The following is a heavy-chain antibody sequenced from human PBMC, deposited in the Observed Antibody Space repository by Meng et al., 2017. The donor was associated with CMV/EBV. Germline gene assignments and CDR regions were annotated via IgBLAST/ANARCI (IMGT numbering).Heavy chain of an antibody. CDR2: IYYSGST. CDR1: GGSVGSGSYY. V-gene: IGHV4-61*01. CDR3: AREAFYDFWST. D-gene: IGHD3-3*01. Sequence: GSRRPSGTASGGSVGSGSYYWSGSRQPPGRGLEWIGYIYYSGSTNYNPSLKSRVTISVDTSKNQFSLKLSSVTAADTAVYYCAREAFYDFWSTWGQGTLVTVSS. J-gene: IGHJ5*02.